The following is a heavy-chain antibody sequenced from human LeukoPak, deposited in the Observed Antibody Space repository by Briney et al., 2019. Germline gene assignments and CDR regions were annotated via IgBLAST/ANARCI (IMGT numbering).Heavy chain of an antibody. CDR2: ISGSGSST. V-gene: IGHV3-23*01. CDR1: GLTFSSYG. CDR3: ARDDYGETFDY. D-gene: IGHD4-17*01. Sequence: GGSLRLSCAASGLTFSSYGMSWVRQAPGKGLEWVSAISGSGSSTYYAASVKGRFTISRDNSKNTLYLQLNSLRAEDAAVYYCARDDYGETFDYWGQGTLVTVSS. J-gene: IGHJ4*02.